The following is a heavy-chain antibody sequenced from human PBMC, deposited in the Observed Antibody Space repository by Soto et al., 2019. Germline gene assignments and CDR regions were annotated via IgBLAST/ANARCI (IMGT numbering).Heavy chain of an antibody. CDR2: IYDTGST. Sequence: SETLSLTCTVSGGSINSYYWSWIRQPPGKGLEWLGNIYDTGSTSYNPSLNSRVTMSVDTSKNQISLRLSSVTAADTAVYYCARRVYCSGGNCYSDYHFYMDVWGKGTTVTVS. J-gene: IGHJ6*03. CDR1: GGSINSYY. V-gene: IGHV4-59*08. CDR3: ARRVYCSGGNCYSDYHFYMDV. D-gene: IGHD2-15*01.